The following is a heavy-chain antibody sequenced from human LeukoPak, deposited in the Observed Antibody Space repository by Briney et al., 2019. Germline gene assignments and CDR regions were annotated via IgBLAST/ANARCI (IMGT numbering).Heavy chain of an antibody. Sequence: SQTLSLTCAISGDSVLSSSAAWSWIRQSSSRGLEWLGRTYYRSKWYNDYAVSVKSRITINPDTSKNQFSLQLNSMTPEDTAVYYCAREGSEGYLFDYWGQGTLVTVSS. CDR2: TYYRSKWYN. J-gene: IGHJ4*02. D-gene: IGHD1-1*01. CDR3: AREGSEGYLFDY. V-gene: IGHV6-1*01. CDR1: GDSVLSSSAA.